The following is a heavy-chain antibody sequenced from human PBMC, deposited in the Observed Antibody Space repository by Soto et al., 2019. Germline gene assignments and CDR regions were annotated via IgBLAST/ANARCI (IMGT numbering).Heavy chain of an antibody. D-gene: IGHD6-19*01. CDR1: GFTFSRYG. Sequence: QVQLVESGGGVVQPGRSLRLSCAASGFTFSRYGMHWVRQAPGKGLEWVAAIWYDGSNKYYADSVKGRFTISRDNSKHTLYLQMNSLRAEGTAVYYCATTSKYSSGWTPFDYWGQGTLVTVSS. V-gene: IGHV3-33*01. J-gene: IGHJ4*02. CDR3: ATTSKYSSGWTPFDY. CDR2: IWYDGSNK.